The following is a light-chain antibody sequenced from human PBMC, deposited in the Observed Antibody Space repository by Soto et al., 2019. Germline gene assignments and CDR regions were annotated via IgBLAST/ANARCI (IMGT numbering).Light chain of an antibody. V-gene: IGLV2-8*01. Sequence: QSALTQPPSASGSPGQSVTISCTGTSSDIGGYNYVSWYQQHPGKAPKLMIYEVTKRPSGVPDRFSGSKSGNTASLTVYGLQAEDEDDYYCISHAGSNNLGVFGGGTQLTVL. CDR2: EVT. CDR3: ISHAGSNNLGV. CDR1: SSDIGGYNY. J-gene: IGLJ2*01.